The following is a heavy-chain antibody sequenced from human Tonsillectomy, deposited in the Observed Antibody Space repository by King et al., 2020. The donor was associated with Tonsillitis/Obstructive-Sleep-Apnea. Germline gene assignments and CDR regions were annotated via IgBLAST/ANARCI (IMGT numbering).Heavy chain of an antibody. D-gene: IGHD3-3*01. CDR1: GGSFSGHY. J-gene: IGHJ6*03. Sequence: VQLQQWGAGLLKPSETLSLTCAVYGGSFSGHYCSWIRQPPGRGLEGIGEIDHSGSTNYNPSLKSRVTISVDRSKNHFSLKLSSVTAADTAVYYFARGPGVIDYDFYHYMDVWGKGTTFTASS. V-gene: IGHV4-34*01. CDR3: ARGPGVIDYDFYHYMDV. CDR2: IDHSGST.